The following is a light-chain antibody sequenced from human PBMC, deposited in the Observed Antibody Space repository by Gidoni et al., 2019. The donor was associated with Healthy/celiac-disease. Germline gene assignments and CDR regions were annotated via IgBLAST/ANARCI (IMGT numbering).Light chain of an antibody. CDR2: KAS. J-gene: IGKJ1*01. CDR1: QSISSW. CDR3: QQYNSYLWT. Sequence: IPMTQSPSTLSASVGDRATITCRASQSISSWLAWYQQKPGKAPKLLIYKASSLESGVPSRFSGSGSGTEFTLTISSLQPDDFATYYCQQYNSYLWTFGQGTKVEIK. V-gene: IGKV1-5*03.